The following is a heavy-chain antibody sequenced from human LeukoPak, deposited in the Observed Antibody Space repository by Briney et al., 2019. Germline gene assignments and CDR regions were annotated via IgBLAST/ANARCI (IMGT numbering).Heavy chain of an antibody. V-gene: IGHV3-7*01. CDR3: ARDDDTMIVGVSLDY. J-gene: IGHJ4*02. D-gene: IGHD3-22*01. CDR2: IKQDGSEK. Sequence: GGSLRLSCAASGFTFSSYWMRSVRQAPGKGLEWVANIKQDGSEKYYVDSVKGRFTISRDNAKNSLYLQMNSLRAEDTAVYYCARDDDTMIVGVSLDYWGQGTLVTVSS. CDR1: GFTFSSYW.